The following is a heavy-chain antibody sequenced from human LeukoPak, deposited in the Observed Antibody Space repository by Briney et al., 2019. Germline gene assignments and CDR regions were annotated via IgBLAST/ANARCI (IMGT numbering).Heavy chain of an antibody. CDR2: ISAYNGNT. Sequence: GASVKVSCKASGYTFTSYGISWVRQAPGQGLEWMGWISAYNGNTNYAQKLQGRVTMTTDTSTSTAYMELRSLTSDDTAVYYCARDEGDYDFWSGSGPVRYFDYWGQGTLVTVSS. J-gene: IGHJ4*02. D-gene: IGHD3-3*01. CDR1: GYTFTSYG. CDR3: ARDEGDYDFWSGSGPVRYFDY. V-gene: IGHV1-18*01.